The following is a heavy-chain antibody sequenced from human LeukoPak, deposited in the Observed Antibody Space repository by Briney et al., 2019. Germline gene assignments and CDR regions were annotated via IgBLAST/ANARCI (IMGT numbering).Heavy chain of an antibody. D-gene: IGHD5/OR15-5a*01. V-gene: IGHV4-59*08. CDR2: FSYSGST. CDR3: ACLSVSHNNYFGY. CDR1: GASIGTYY. J-gene: IGHJ4*02. Sequence: SETLSLTCTVSGASIGTYYWTWIRQPPGKGLEWIGDFSYSGSTSYSPSLKSRVTISVDTSQNQISLKLTSATAADTAFYFCACLSVSHNNYFGYWGQGILVTVSS.